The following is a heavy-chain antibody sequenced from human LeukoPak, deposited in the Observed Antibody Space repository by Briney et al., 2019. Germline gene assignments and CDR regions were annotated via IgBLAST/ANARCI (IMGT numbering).Heavy chain of an antibody. Sequence: APVKLSCKAFGYTFTSNYMHWVRHPPGQGPEWKGVISPSGGSTTYAQKFQGRVTLTRDMSTSTDYLELSSLRSEDTAVDYCARDNSVRDEAWWFNPWGQGTLVTVSS. CDR3: ARDNSVRDEAWWFNP. CDR1: GYTFTSNY. D-gene: IGHD5-24*01. CDR2: ISPSGGST. J-gene: IGHJ5*02. V-gene: IGHV1-46*01.